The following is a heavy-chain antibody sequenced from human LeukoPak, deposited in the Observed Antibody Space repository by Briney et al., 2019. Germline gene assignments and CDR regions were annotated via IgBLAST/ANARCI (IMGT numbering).Heavy chain of an antibody. D-gene: IGHD4-17*01. CDR3: ARGRRGWPVRNIPLFDY. CDR2: INHSGST. Sequence: KSSETLSLTCAVYGGSFSGYYWSWIRQPPGKGLEWIGEINHSGSTNYNPSLKSRVTISVDTSKNQFSLKLSSVTAADTAVYYCARGRRGWPVRNIPLFDYWGQGTLVTVSS. J-gene: IGHJ4*02. CDR1: GGSFSGYY. V-gene: IGHV4-34*01.